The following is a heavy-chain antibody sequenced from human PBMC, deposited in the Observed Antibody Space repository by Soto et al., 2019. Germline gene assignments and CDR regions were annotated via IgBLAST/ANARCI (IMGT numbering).Heavy chain of an antibody. CDR1: GYTFTSYC. CDR2: ISAYIGNT. CDR3: AVDAYGGYSYENWSDP. D-gene: IGHD5-18*01. Sequence: ASVNVSCKASGYTFTSYCISWVRQAPGQGLEWMGWISAYIGNTNYAQKLQGRVTMTTDASTSTAYMELSSLRSEDTAVYYCAVDAYGGYSYENWSDPWGQGTLVTVSS. J-gene: IGHJ5*02. V-gene: IGHV1-18*01.